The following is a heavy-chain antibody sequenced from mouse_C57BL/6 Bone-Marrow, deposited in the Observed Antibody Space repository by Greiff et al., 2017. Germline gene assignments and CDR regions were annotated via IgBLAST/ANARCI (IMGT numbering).Heavy chain of an antibody. CDR2: SRNKANDYTT. Sequence: EVMLVESGGGLVQSGRSLRLSCATSGFTFSDFYMEWVRQAPGKGLEWIAASRNKANDYTTEYSASVKGRFIVSRDTSQSILYLQMNALRAEDTAIYYCARDADGPVDYWGQGTTLTVSS. D-gene: IGHD2-3*01. CDR3: ARDADGPVDY. V-gene: IGHV7-1*01. J-gene: IGHJ2*01. CDR1: GFTFSDFY.